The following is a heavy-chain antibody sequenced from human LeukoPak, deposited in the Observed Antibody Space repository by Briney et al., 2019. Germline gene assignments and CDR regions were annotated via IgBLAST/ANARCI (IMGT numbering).Heavy chain of an antibody. J-gene: IGHJ4*02. CDR3: ARGYCSGGSCYSRVFDY. CDR2: IYYSGST. Sequence: SETLSLTCTVSGGSISSYFWSWIRQPPGKGLEWIGYIYYSGSTNYNPSLKSRVTISVDTSKNQFSLKLSSVTAADTAVYYCARGYCSGGSCYSRVFDYWGQGTLVTVSS. D-gene: IGHD2-15*01. CDR1: GGSISSYF. V-gene: IGHV4-59*01.